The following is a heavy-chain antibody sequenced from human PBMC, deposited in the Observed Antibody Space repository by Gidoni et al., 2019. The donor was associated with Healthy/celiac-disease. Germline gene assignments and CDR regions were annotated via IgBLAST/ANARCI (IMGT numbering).Heavy chain of an antibody. J-gene: IGHJ6*02. CDR1: GFPFIIYG. CDR2: ISYDGSNK. Sequence: QVQLVESGGGVVQPGRSLRLYCEASGFPFIIYGMHWVRQAPGKGLEWVAVISYDGSNKYYAESVKGRFTISRDNSKNTLYLQMNSRRAEDTAVYYCAKDLATVTIYYYYGMDVWGQGTTVTVSS. D-gene: IGHD4-17*01. CDR3: AKDLATVTIYYYYGMDV. V-gene: IGHV3-30*18.